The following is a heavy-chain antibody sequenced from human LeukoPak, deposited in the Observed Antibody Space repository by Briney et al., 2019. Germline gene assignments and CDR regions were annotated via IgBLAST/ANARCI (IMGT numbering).Heavy chain of an antibody. CDR2: ISSGGTR. V-gene: IGHV3-23*01. J-gene: IGHJ1*01. D-gene: IGHD3-10*01. CDR1: GFTFSSYA. CDR3: AKAGGLAIEYFQH. Sequence: GGSLRLSCAASGFTFSSYAMSWVRQAPGKGLEYVSGISSGGTRYDADSVRGRFTISRDNSRNTLYLQMSGLRAEDTAIYYCAKAGGLAIEYFQHWGQGTLVTVSS.